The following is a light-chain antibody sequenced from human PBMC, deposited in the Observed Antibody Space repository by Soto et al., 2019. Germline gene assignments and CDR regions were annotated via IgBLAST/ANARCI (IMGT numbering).Light chain of an antibody. CDR1: QSISSY. J-gene: IGKJ4*01. V-gene: IGKV3-11*01. CDR2: DAS. CDR3: QQRSNWPT. Sequence: LLTQSPATLSVSPGQRVTLSCRASQSISSYLAWYQQRPGQPSRLLIYDASNRATGIPARFSGSGSGTDFTLTISSLEPEDFAVYYCQQRSNWPTFGGGTKVDIK.